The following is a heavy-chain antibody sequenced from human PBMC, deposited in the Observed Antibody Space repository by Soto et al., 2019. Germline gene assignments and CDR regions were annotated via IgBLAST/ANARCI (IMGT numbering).Heavy chain of an antibody. CDR3: ARDQVVVNMDV. Sequence: GGSLRLSCVASGFTFSSYSMNWVRQAPGKGLEWVSSISSSSSYIYYADSVKGRFTISRDNAKNSLYLQMNSLRAEDTAVYYCARDQVVVNMDVWGKGTTVTVSS. V-gene: IGHV3-21*01. J-gene: IGHJ6*03. D-gene: IGHD2-15*01. CDR2: ISSSSSYI. CDR1: GFTFSSYS.